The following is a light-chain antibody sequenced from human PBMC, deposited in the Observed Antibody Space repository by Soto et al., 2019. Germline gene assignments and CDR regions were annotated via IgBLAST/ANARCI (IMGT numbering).Light chain of an antibody. CDR1: NSDIGGYNF. V-gene: IGLV2-14*01. CDR2: EVN. J-gene: IGLJ1*01. CDR3: FSYTTGTTNV. Sequence: QSALTQAASVSGSPGQSITISCVGTNSDIGGYNFVSWYQQHPGKAPKLMIFEVNKPPSGVSNRFSGSKSGNTASLTISGLQAEDEADYFCFSYTTGTTNVFGTGTKLTVL.